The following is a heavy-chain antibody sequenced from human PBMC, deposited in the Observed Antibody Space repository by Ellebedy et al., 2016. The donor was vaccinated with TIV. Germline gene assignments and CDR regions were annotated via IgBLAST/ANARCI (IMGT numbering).Heavy chain of an antibody. Sequence: SLKISCAASGFTFDDYAVHWVRQAPGRGLEWVSGISWNSGSIGYADSVKGRFTISRDNAKNSLYLQMNSLRAEDTAVYYCAAAAGAGDDAFDIWGQGTMVTVSS. D-gene: IGHD6-13*01. CDR3: AAAAGAGDDAFDI. CDR1: GFTFDDYA. CDR2: ISWNSGSI. V-gene: IGHV3-9*01. J-gene: IGHJ3*02.